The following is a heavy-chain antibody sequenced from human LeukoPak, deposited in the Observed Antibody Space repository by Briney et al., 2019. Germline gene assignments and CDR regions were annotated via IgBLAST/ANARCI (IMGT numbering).Heavy chain of an antibody. CDR1: GVTFRSYW. J-gene: IGHJ4*02. V-gene: IGHV3-7*05. D-gene: IGHD6-19*01. Sequence: GGSLRLSCAAAGVTFRSYWMSWVRQAPGKGMEWVANIKQDGREKYSVDSVKGRFSSSRDNAKNSLYLQMNSLRAEDTAVYYCAIGSGWLIDYWGQGTLVTVSS. CDR3: AIGSGWLIDY. CDR2: IKQDGREK.